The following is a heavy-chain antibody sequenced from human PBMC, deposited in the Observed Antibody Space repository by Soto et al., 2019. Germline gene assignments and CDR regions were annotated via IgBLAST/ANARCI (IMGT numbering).Heavy chain of an antibody. V-gene: IGHV3-30*18. J-gene: IGHJ6*02. D-gene: IGHD5-18*01. CDR3: AKDRVQLWSYGMDV. Sequence: PGGSLRLSCAASGFTFSSYGMHWVRRAPGKGLEWVAVISYDGSNKYYADSVKGRFTISRDNSKNTLYLQMNSLRAEDTAVYYCAKDRVQLWSYGMDVWGQGTTVTVSS. CDR1: GFTFSSYG. CDR2: ISYDGSNK.